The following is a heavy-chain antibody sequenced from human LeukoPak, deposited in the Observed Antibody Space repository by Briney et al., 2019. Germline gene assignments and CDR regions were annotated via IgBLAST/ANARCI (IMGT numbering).Heavy chain of an antibody. CDR2: IHYSGST. Sequence: PSETLSLTCTVSGGSISSYYWSWIRQPPGKGLEWIGYIHYSGSTNYNPSLKSRVTISVDTSKNQFSLKLTSVTAADTAVYYCAREKWELLLIFDYWGQGTLVTVSS. CDR1: GGSISSYY. D-gene: IGHD1-26*01. V-gene: IGHV4-59*01. CDR3: AREKWELLLIFDY. J-gene: IGHJ4*02.